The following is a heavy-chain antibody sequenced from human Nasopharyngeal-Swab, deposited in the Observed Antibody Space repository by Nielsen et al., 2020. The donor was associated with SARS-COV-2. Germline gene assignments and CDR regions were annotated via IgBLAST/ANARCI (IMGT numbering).Heavy chain of an antibody. CDR1: GGSINSGDSC. CDR3: ARDYRGAGYYYYGMDV. Sequence: SETLSLTCTVSGGSINSGDSCWSWIRQHPGKGLEWIGYISYRGSTYYNPSLKSRVTTSVDTSKNQVLLNLSSVTAADTAVYYCARDYRGAGYYYYGMDVWGQGTTVTVSS. V-gene: IGHV4-31*03. J-gene: IGHJ6*02. CDR2: ISYRGST. D-gene: IGHD1-26*01.